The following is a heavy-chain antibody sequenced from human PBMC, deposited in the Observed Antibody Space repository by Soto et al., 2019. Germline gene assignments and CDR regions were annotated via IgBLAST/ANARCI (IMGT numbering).Heavy chain of an antibody. J-gene: IGHJ4*01. Sequence: SETLSLTCTVSVASIGSGAYSCSWIRQPPGKGLEWIGNFYHSGTTYYSPSLRSRVSISLDMSKNQFSLKLTSVTATDTAVYYCARLFSNLRHFFESWRHRSLVNGSS. CDR2: FYHSGTT. CDR1: VASIGSGAYS. CDR3: ARLFSNLRHFFES. V-gene: IGHV4-30-2*01.